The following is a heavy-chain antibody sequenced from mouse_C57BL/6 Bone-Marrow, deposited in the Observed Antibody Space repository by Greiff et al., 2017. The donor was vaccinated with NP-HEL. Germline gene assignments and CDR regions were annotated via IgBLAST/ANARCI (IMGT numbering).Heavy chain of an antibody. CDR2: IYPSDSET. Sequence: QVQLQQPGAELVRPGSSVKLSCKASGYTFTSYWMDWVKQRPGQGLEWIGNIYPSDSETHYNQKFKDKATLTVDKSSSTAYMQLSSLTSEDSAVYYCASAGGSSGYYFDYWGQGTTLTVSS. D-gene: IGHD1-1*01. J-gene: IGHJ2*01. V-gene: IGHV1-61*01. CDR3: ASAGGSSGYYFDY. CDR1: GYTFTSYW.